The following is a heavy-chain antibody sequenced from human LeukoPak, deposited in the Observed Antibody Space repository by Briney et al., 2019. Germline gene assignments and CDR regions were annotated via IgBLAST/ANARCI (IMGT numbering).Heavy chain of an antibody. CDR3: AGGDSSGYTTSWYYYYYGMDV. D-gene: IGHD3-22*01. CDR2: ISYDGSNK. CDR1: GFTFSSYA. Sequence: PGGSLRLSCAASGFTFSSYAMHWVRQAPGKGLEWVAVISYDGSNKYYADSVKGRFTISRDNSKNTLYLQMNSLRAEDTAVYYCAGGDSSGYTTSWYYYYYGMDVWGQGTTVTVSS. J-gene: IGHJ6*02. V-gene: IGHV3-30-3*01.